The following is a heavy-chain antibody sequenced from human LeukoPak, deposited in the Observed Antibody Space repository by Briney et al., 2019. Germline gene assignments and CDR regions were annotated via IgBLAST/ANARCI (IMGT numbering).Heavy chain of an antibody. CDR1: GYTLTAYY. CDR3: ARGKCSGGTFYLVETWLAR. Sequence: SSVKVSCKGSGYTLTAYYIYWVRQAPGQGVEWMGRSNPNSGGTDYAQNFQGRVTMTRETYRNTAYMELSRLTSDDPPVCPCARGKCSGGTFYLVETWLARWGQGTLVTVSS. D-gene: IGHD2-15*01. CDR2: SNPNSGGT. V-gene: IGHV1-2*06. J-gene: IGHJ5*02.